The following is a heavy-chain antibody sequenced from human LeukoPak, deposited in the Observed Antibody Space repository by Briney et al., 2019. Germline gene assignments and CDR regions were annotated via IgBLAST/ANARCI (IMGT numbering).Heavy chain of an antibody. CDR2: ISDDGSNE. V-gene: IGHV3-30*18. CDR1: GFTFSYYG. D-gene: IGHD3-10*01. Sequence: GRSLRLSCAASGFTFSYYGMHWVRQAPGKGLEWVVAISDDGSNEYYADSVKGRFTISRDNSKNTLYLQMNSLRAEDTAVYYCAKDLWFGEFLHYWGQGTLVTVSS. CDR3: AKDLWFGEFLHY. J-gene: IGHJ4*02.